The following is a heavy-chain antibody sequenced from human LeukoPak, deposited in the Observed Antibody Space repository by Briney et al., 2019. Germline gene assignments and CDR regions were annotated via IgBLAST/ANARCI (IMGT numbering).Heavy chain of an antibody. Sequence: ASVKVSCKASGYTFTSYYMHWVRQAPGQGLEWMGWMYANSGDSQSAQRFQGRVTMTRDTSISTAYMELARLTSDDTAIYYCAREPPGTSGCDYWGQGTLVTVSS. J-gene: IGHJ4*02. CDR3: AREPPGTSGCDY. CDR2: MYANSGDS. D-gene: IGHD5-12*01. CDR1: GYTFTSYY. V-gene: IGHV1-2*02.